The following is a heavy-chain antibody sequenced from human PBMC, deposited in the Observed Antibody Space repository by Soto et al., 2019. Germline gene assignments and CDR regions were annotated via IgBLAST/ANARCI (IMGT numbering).Heavy chain of an antibody. V-gene: IGHV4-34*01. Sequence: QVQLQQWGAGLLKPSETLSLTCAVYGGSFSGYYWSWIRQPPGKGLEWIGEFNHSGSTNYNPSLKSRVTISVDTSKNQFSLKLTSVTAADTAVYYCARLYGSRGPFDYWGQGTLVTVSS. CDR2: FNHSGST. D-gene: IGHD6-13*01. CDR3: ARLYGSRGPFDY. J-gene: IGHJ4*02. CDR1: GGSFSGYY.